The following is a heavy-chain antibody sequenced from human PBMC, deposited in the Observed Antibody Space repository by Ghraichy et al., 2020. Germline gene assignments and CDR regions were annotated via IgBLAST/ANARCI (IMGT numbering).Heavy chain of an antibody. CDR2: INHSGGT. J-gene: IGHJ5*02. Sequence: SETLSLTCAVYGGSFNDFYWSWIRQPPGKGLEWLGEINHSGGTNYHPSLKSRVTMSVDTSKNQFSLKLNSVTAADTAVYYCARLLAGATGWFDPWGQGTLVTVSS. D-gene: IGHD5-12*01. V-gene: IGHV4-34*01. CDR3: ARLLAGATGWFDP. CDR1: GGSFNDFY.